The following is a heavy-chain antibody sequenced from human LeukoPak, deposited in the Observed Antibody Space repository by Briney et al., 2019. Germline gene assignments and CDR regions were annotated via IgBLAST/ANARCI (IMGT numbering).Heavy chain of an antibody. V-gene: IGHV4-31*03. J-gene: IGHJ4*02. CDR2: IYYSGST. CDR1: GGSISSGVYY. CDR3: ARVGNYYGSGSYFNG. D-gene: IGHD3-10*01. Sequence: SQTLSLTGTVSGGSISSGVYYWSWIRQHPGKGLEWIGYIYYSGSTYYNPSLKSRVTISVDTSKNQFSLKLSSVTASDTAVYYCARVGNYYGSGSYFNGWGQGTLVTVSS.